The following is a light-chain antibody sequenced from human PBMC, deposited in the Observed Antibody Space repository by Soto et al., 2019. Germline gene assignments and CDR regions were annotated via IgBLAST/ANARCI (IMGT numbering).Light chain of an antibody. J-gene: IGLJ1*01. V-gene: IGLV1-44*01. CDR1: SSNIGSNT. Sequence: QSVLTQPPSASGTPGQRVTISCSGSSSNIGSNTVNWYQLLPGTAPKLLIYRNNQRPSGVPDRFSGSKSGPSASLAISGLQSEDEADYYCAVWDDSLNGRYVFGTGTKVTAL. CDR3: AVWDDSLNGRYV. CDR2: RNN.